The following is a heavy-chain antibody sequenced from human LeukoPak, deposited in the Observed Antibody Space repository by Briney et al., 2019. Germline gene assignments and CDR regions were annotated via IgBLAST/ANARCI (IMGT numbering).Heavy chain of an antibody. D-gene: IGHD5-12*01. V-gene: IGHV1-46*01. CDR1: GYTFTSYY. J-gene: IGHJ4*02. CDR2: INPSGGST. CDR3: ARDSGRYSGYDSYFDY. Sequence: ASVKVSCKASGYTFTSYYMHWVRQAPGQGLEWMGIINPSGGSTGYAQKFQGRVTMTGDTSTSTVYMELSSLRSEDTAVYYCARDSGRYSGYDSYFDYWGQGTLVTVSS.